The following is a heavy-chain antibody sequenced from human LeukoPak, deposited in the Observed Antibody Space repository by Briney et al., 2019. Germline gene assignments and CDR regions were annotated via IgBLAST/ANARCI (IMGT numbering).Heavy chain of an antibody. V-gene: IGHV4-4*07. CDR1: GGSISSYY. CDR2: IYTSGST. D-gene: IGHD2-2*01. J-gene: IGHJ5*02. CDR3: ARGRQSSTSPNWFDP. Sequence: PSETLSLTCTVSGGSISSYYWSWIRQPAGKGLEWIGRIYTSGSTNYNPSLKSRVTISVDTSKNQFSLKLSSVTAADTAVYYCARGRQSSTSPNWFDPWGQGTLVTVSS.